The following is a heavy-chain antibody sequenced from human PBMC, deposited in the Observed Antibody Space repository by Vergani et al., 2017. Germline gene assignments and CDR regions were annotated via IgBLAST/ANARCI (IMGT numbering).Heavy chain of an antibody. D-gene: IGHD6-19*01. CDR2: IKSKTDGGTT. Sequence: EVQLLESGGGLVQPGGSLRLSCAASGFTFSSYAMSWVRQAPGKGLEWVGRIKSKTDGGTTDYAAPVKGRFTISRDDSKNTLYLKMNSLKTEDTAVYYWTTEQGGAVAGTGGAPDYWGQGTLVTVSS. CDR1: GFTFSSYA. J-gene: IGHJ4*02. V-gene: IGHV3-15*01. CDR3: TTEQGGAVAGTGGAPDY.